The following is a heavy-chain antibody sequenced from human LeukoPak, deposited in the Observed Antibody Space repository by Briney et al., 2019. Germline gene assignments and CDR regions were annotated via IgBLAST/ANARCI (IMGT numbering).Heavy chain of an antibody. J-gene: IGHJ4*02. D-gene: IGHD1-26*01. Sequence: GGSLRLSCAASGLTFSGAAMHSVHQASGKGLEWVGRIRSKANSYATAYAASVKGRFTISRDDSKNTAYLQMNSLKTEDTAVYYCTPVGGTTPLDYWGQGTLVTVSS. CDR1: GLTFSGAA. V-gene: IGHV3-73*01. CDR2: IRSKANSYAT. CDR3: TPVGGTTPLDY.